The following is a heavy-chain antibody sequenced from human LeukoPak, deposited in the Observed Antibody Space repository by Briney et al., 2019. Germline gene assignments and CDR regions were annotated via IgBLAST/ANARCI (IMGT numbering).Heavy chain of an antibody. CDR2: IYSGSTT. J-gene: IGHJ4*02. CDR3: ATSRDGYIPDY. V-gene: IGHV3-53*01. CDR1: GFSVRNNY. D-gene: IGHD5-24*01. Sequence: AGGSLRVSCAASGFSVRNNYMAWVRQAPGKGLEWVSVIYSGSTTMYADSVKGRFTISRDNSKNTLYLQLNSLRTEDTAVYVCATSRDGYIPDYWGQGTLVTVSS.